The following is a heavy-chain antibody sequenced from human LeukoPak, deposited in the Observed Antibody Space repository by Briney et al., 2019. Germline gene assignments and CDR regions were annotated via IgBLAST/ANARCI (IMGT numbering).Heavy chain of an antibody. D-gene: IGHD3-3*01. V-gene: IGHV4-39*07. Sequence: SETLSLTCTVSGGSIISSSYYWGWIRQPPGKGLEWIGSIYYSGSTYYNPSLKSRVTISIDTSKNQFSLKLRSVTAADTAVYYCARSSGGVVFDYWGQGTLVTVSS. CDR2: IYYSGST. J-gene: IGHJ4*02. CDR1: GGSIISSSYY. CDR3: ARSSGGVVFDY.